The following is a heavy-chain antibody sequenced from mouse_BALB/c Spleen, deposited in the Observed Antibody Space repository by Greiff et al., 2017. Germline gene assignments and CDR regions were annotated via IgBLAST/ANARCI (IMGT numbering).Heavy chain of an antibody. J-gene: IGHJ3*01. V-gene: IGHV3-2*02. D-gene: IGHD2-14*01. CDR3: ARNYRYDGGAWFAY. CDR2: ISYSGST. CDR1: GYSITSDYA. Sequence: EVKLMESGPGLVKPSQSLSLTCTVTGYSITSDYAWNWIRQFPGNKLEWMGYISYSGSTSYNPSLKSRISITRDTSKNQFFLQLNSVTTEDTATYYCARNYRYDGGAWFAYWGQGTLVTVSA.